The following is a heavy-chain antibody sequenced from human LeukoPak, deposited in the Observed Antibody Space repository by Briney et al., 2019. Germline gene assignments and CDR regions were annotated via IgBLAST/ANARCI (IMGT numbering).Heavy chain of an antibody. CDR1: GGSFSGYY. J-gene: IGHJ6*03. CDR2: INHSGST. Sequence: SETLSLTCAVYGGSFSGYYWSWIRQPPGKGLEWIGEINHSGSTNYNPSLKSRVTISVDTSKNQFSLKLSPVTAADTAVYYCARHRGNYGDYKIDYYYYYMDVWGKGTTVTISS. V-gene: IGHV4-34*01. CDR3: ARHRGNYGDYKIDYYYYYMDV. D-gene: IGHD4-17*01.